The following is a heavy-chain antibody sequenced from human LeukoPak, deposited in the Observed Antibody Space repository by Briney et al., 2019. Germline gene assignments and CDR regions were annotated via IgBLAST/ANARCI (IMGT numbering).Heavy chain of an antibody. J-gene: IGHJ4*02. CDR3: ARRGSYSDY. CDR1: GFTFSSYA. V-gene: IGHV3-7*01. D-gene: IGHD1-26*01. Sequence: GGSLRLSCAASGFTFSSYAMSWVRQAPGKGLEWVANIKQDGSEKYYVDSVKGRFTISRDNAKNSLYLQMNSLRAEDTAVYYCARRGSYSDYWGQGTLVTVSS. CDR2: IKQDGSEK.